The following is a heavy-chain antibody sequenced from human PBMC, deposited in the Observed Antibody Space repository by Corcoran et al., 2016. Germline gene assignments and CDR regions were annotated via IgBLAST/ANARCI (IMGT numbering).Heavy chain of an antibody. Sequence: EVQLVESGGGLVQPGGSLRLSCAASGFTFSSYWMSWVRQAPGKGLEWVANIKQDGSEKYYVDSVKGRFTISRDNAKNSLYLQMNSLRAEDTAVYYCARHDTAMVKRPFDYWGQGTLVTVSS. CDR2: IKQDGSEK. V-gene: IGHV3-7*01. CDR3: ARHDTAMVKRPFDY. D-gene: IGHD5-18*01. CDR1: GFTFSSYW. J-gene: IGHJ4*02.